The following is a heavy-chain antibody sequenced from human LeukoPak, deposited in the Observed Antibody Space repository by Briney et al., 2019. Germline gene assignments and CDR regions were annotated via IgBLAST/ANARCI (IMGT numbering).Heavy chain of an antibody. D-gene: IGHD3-10*01. V-gene: IGHV4-61*02. Sequence: SETLSLTCTVSGGSISSGSYYWSWIRQPAGKGLEWIGRIYTSGSTDYNPSLKSRVTISVDTSKNQFSLKLSSVTAADTALYCCAGDMDVYYGSGSYYILDPWGQGTLVTVSS. CDR1: GGSISSGSYY. CDR3: AGDMDVYYGSGSYYILDP. J-gene: IGHJ5*02. CDR2: IYTSGST.